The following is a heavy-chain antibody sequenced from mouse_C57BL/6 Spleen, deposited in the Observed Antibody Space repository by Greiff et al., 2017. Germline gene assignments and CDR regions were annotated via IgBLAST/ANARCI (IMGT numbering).Heavy chain of an antibody. J-gene: IGHJ4*01. CDR1: GFTFSSYA. D-gene: IGHD1-1*01. Sequence: EVKLMESGEGLVKPGGSLKLSCAASGFTFSSYAMSWVRQTPEKRLEWVAYISSGGDYIYYADTVKGRFTISRDNARNTLYLQMSSLKSEDTAMYYCTRDYYGSRYAMDYWGQGTSVTVSS. V-gene: IGHV5-9-1*02. CDR2: ISSGGDYI. CDR3: TRDYYGSRYAMDY.